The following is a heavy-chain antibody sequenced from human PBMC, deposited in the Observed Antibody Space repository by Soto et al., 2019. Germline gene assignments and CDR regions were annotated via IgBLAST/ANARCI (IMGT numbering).Heavy chain of an antibody. CDR3: ARGTRALITSFVAY. J-gene: IGHJ4*02. V-gene: IGHV4-59*01. Sequence: SETLSLTCSVSGDPISNFYWSWIRQTPGKGLEWIGCVHDSGSTDYNPSLKGRVTISLQTSKSQFSLNLRFVTAADTATYYCARGTRALITSFVAYWGQGISVTVSS. CDR2: VHDSGST. D-gene: IGHD1-20*01. CDR1: GDPISNFY.